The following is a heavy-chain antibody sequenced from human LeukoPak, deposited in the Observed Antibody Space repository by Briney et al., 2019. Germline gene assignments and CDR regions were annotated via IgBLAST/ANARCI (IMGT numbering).Heavy chain of an antibody. J-gene: IGHJ4*02. CDR2: INWNGGTT. CDR3: ARDRWGYSYGGY. D-gene: IGHD5-18*01. V-gene: IGHV3-20*04. Sequence: PGGSLRLSCAASGFNFDEYGMSWVRQAPGKGLEWVSGINWNGGTTGYADSVKGRFTISRDNAKNSLYLQMNSLRAEDTALYYCARDRWGYSYGGYWGQGTLVTVSS. CDR1: GFNFDEYG.